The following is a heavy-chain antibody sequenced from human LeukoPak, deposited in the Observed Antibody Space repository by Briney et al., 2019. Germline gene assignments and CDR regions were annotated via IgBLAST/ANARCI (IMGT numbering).Heavy chain of an antibody. V-gene: IGHV1-8*03. CDR2: MNPITGNT. CDR1: GGTFTSYA. CDR3: ARKRYSSSSNYYYMDV. D-gene: IGHD6-6*01. Sequence: ASVKVSCKTSGGTFTSYAITWVRQAPGQGLEWMGWMNPITGNTGYAQKFQGRVTISKNTSISTAYMELSSLRSEDTAVYYCARKRYSSSSNYYYMDVWGRGTTVTVPS. J-gene: IGHJ6*03.